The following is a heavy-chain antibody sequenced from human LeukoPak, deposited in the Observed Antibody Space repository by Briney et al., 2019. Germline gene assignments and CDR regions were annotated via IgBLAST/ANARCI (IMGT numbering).Heavy chain of an antibody. CDR1: GFTFSSYW. CDR2: INSDGSST. Sequence: GGSLRLSCAASGFTFSSYWMHWVRQAPGKGLVWVSRINSDGSSTSYADSVKGRFTISRDNAKNTLYLQMNSLRAEDTAVYYCTNYDILTGGVDYWGQGTLVTVSS. J-gene: IGHJ4*02. V-gene: IGHV3-74*01. CDR3: TNYDILTGGVDY. D-gene: IGHD3-9*01.